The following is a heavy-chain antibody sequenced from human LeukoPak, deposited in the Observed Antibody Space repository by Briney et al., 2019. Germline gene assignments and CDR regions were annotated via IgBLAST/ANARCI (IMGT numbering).Heavy chain of an antibody. V-gene: IGHV3-21*01. CDR3: ARGGGDYYFDY. CDR2: ISSSSYI. CDR1: GFTFSSYS. D-gene: IGHD4-17*01. Sequence: PGGSLRLSCAASGFTFSSYSMNWVRQAPGKGLEWVSSISSSSYIYYADSVKGRFTISRDNAKNPLYLQVNSLRAEDTAVYYCARGGGDYYFDYWGQGTLVTVSS. J-gene: IGHJ4*02.